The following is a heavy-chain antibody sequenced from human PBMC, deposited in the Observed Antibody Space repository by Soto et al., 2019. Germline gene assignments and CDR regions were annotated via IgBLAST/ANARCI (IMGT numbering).Heavy chain of an antibody. J-gene: IGHJ4*02. V-gene: IGHV1-46*01. CDR1: GYTFTSLY. Sequence: QVQLVQSGAEVKKPGASVKVSCKASGYTFTSLYIHWVRQAPGLGLEWMGITNPSSGSTTYAQKFQGRVTMTRDTSTSTVYMELSSLTSEDTAVYYCARAAGFSGSYPGGYYFDYWGQGTLVTVSS. CDR2: TNPSSGST. D-gene: IGHD1-26*01. CDR3: ARAAGFSGSYPGGYYFDY.